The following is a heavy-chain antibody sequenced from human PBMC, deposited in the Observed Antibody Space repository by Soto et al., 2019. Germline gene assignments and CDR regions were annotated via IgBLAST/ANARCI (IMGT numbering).Heavy chain of an antibody. Sequence: SETLSLTCAVYGGSFSGYYWSRIRQPPGKGLERIGEINHSGSTNYNPSLKSRVTISVDTSKNQFSLKLISVTAAETAVHYCAMTRFLQRLYYYGMECWRQGTRITVSS. J-gene: IGHJ6*02. CDR1: GGSFSGYY. V-gene: IGHV4-34*01. CDR3: AMTRFLQRLYYYGMEC. D-gene: IGHD3-3*01. CDR2: INHSGST.